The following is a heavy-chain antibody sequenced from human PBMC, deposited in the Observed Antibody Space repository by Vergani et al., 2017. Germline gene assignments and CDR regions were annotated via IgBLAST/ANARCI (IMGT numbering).Heavy chain of an antibody. CDR2: VSDYNGDT. Sequence: QVQLVQSGAEVKKPGASVTVSCKASGYTFTSYGISWLRQAPGQGLEWMGWVSDYNGDTNYAQKLQGRVAMTTDTSTSTVYMELRGLRSNDAAVYYCSRDRSGAGDYWGQGTLVTVSS. CDR1: GYTFTSYG. CDR3: SRDRSGAGDY. V-gene: IGHV1-18*04. D-gene: IGHD2-8*02. J-gene: IGHJ4*02.